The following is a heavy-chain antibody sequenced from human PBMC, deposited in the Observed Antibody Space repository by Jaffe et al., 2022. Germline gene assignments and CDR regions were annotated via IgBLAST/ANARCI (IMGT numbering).Heavy chain of an antibody. J-gene: IGHJ2*01. CDR3: ANTPEDWYFDL. CDR2: IYHSGST. CDR1: GYSISSGYY. Sequence: QVQLQESGPGLVKPSETLSLTCAVSGYSISSGYYWGWIRQPPGKGLEWIGSIYHSGSTYYNPSLKSRVTISVDTSKNQFSLKLSSVTAADTAVYYCANTPEDWYFDLWGRGTLVTVSS. V-gene: IGHV4-38-2*01.